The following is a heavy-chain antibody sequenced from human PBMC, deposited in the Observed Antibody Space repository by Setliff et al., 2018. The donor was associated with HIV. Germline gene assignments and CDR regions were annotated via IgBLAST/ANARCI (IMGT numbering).Heavy chain of an antibody. Sequence: SETLSLTCSVSGGSISSDYWSWIRQPPGKGLEWIGYAHYTERTNYNPSLESRVTMSVDTSMNQFSLKLTSVTAADTAVYYCVGDETTVTFDYWGQGTLVTVSS. CDR3: VGDETTVTFDY. D-gene: IGHD4-17*01. V-gene: IGHV4-59*12. J-gene: IGHJ4*02. CDR1: GGSISSDY. CDR2: AHYTERT.